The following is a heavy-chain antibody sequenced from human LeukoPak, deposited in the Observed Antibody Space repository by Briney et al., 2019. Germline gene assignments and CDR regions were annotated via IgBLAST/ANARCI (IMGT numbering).Heavy chain of an antibody. D-gene: IGHD6-19*01. CDR1: RLTFSTYH. V-gene: IGHV3-30*02. Sequence: GGSLRLSCAASRLTFSTYHMHWVRQAPGKGLEWVAFIHNDGTNKYYVDSVRGRFTISRDNSKNTLFLQMNSLRTEDTAVYYCATLAVVATWGQGILVTVSS. J-gene: IGHJ4*02. CDR3: ATLAVVAT. CDR2: IHNDGTNK.